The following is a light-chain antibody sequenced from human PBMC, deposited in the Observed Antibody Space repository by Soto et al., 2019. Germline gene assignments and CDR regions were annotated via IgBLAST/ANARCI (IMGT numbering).Light chain of an antibody. CDR1: QTLTSSY. J-gene: IGKJ3*01. Sequence: EIVLTQSPGTLSLSPGQRATLSCRTSQTLTSSYLAWYQQKPGQAPSLLIYAASTLQSGVPSRFSGSGSGTDFTLTISCLQSEDFATYYCQQYYSYPFTFGPGTKVDIK. CDR2: AAS. V-gene: IGKV3-20*01. CDR3: QQYYSYPFT.